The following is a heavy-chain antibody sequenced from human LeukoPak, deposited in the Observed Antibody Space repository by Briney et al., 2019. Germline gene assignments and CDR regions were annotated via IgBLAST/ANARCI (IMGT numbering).Heavy chain of an antibody. V-gene: IGHV5-51*01. CDR2: IYPGDSDI. CDR3: ALNYYDSSGSFDY. Sequence: GESLKISCKASGYSFTTYWIGWVRQMPGIGLEWMGIIYPGDSDIRYSPSFQGQVSISADKSSSTAYLQWSSLKASDTAMYYCALNYYDSSGSFDYWGQGTLVTVSS. J-gene: IGHJ4*02. CDR1: GYSFTTYW. D-gene: IGHD3-22*01.